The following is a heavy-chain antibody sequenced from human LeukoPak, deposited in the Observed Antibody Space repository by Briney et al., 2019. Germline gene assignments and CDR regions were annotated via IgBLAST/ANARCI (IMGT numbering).Heavy chain of an antibody. V-gene: IGHV3-23*01. D-gene: IGHD6-19*01. J-gene: IGHJ4*02. CDR1: GFTFSSYA. Sequence: PGGSLRLSCAASGFTFSSYAMSWVRQAPGKGLEWVSAISGSGGSTYYADSVKGLFTISRDNSKNTLYLQMNSLRAEDTAVYYCAKDPQYSSGWSPFWYWGQGTLVTVSS. CDR3: AKDPQYSSGWSPFWY. CDR2: ISGSGGST.